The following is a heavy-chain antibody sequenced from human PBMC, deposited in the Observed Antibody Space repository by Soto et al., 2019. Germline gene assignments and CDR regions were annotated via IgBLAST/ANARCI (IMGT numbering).Heavy chain of an antibody. V-gene: IGHV1-69*06. J-gene: IGHJ3*02. CDR2: IVPMFGTA. D-gene: IGHD1-26*01. CDR3: AREGASIVGATGAFDI. CDR1: GGTLSTYP. Sequence: QVQLVQSGAEVKRPGSSVKVSCTASGGTLSTYPIHWVRQAPGQGPEWMGGIVPMFGTANLAQKFQGRVTLTADKSTSAVYMELSSLRSEDTAVYYCAREGASIVGATGAFDIWGQGTLVSVSS.